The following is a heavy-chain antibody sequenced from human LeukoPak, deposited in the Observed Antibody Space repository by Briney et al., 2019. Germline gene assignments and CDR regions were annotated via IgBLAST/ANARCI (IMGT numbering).Heavy chain of an antibody. D-gene: IGHD2-2*01. J-gene: IGHJ5*01. CDR2: ISSSGSTI. CDR3: ARALYCSSTGCYGFDS. CDR1: GFTFSDYY. V-gene: IGHV3-11*04. Sequence: PGGSLRLSCAASGFTFSDYYMSWIRQAPGKGLEWVSYISSSGSTIYYADSVKGRFTVSRDNAKNALYLQMNILRAEDTAVYYCARALYCSSTGCYGFDSWGQGTLVTVSS.